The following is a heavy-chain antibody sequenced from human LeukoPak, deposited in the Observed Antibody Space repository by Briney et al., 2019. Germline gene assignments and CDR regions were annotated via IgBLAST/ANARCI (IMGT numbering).Heavy chain of an antibody. D-gene: IGHD2-15*01. CDR1: GFTFSSYA. J-gene: IGHJ4*02. CDR3: ANWGCSGGSCYPFDY. CDR2: TSGTSGRT. V-gene: IGHV3-23*01. Sequence: GGSLRLSCAASGFTFSSYAMSWVRQAPGKGLEWVSATSGTSGRTYYADSVKGRFTISRDNSKNTLYLQMNSLRAEDTAVYYCANWGCSGGSCYPFDYWGQGTLVTVSS.